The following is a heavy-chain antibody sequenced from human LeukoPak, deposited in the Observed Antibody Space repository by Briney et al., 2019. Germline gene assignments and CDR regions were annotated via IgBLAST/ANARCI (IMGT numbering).Heavy chain of an antibody. CDR1: GGSISSSNW. V-gene: IGHV4-4*02. D-gene: IGHD3-22*01. CDR2: IYHSGST. CDR3: ARAYYDSSGYYYVYYFDY. Sequence: GTLSLTCAVSGGSISSSNWWSWVRQPPGKGLEWIGEIYHSGSTNYNPSLKSRVTISVDKSKNQFSLKLSSVTAADTAVYYCARAYYDSSGYYYVYYFDYWGQGTLVTVSS. J-gene: IGHJ4*02.